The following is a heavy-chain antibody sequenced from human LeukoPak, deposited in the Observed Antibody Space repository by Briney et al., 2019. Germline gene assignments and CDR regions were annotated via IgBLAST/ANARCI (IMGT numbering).Heavy chain of an antibody. Sequence: GGSLRLSCAASGFTFSSYGMHWVRQAPGKGLEWVAVISYDGSNKYYADSVKGRFTISRDNSKNTLYLQMNSLRAEDTAVYYCARSERVYGDRPLDYWGQGTLVTVSS. CDR3: ARSERVYGDRPLDY. V-gene: IGHV3-30*03. D-gene: IGHD4-17*01. J-gene: IGHJ4*02. CDR2: ISYDGSNK. CDR1: GFTFSSYG.